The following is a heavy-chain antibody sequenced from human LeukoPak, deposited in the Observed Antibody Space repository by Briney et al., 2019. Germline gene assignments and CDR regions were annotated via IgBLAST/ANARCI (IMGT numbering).Heavy chain of an antibody. J-gene: IGHJ6*02. V-gene: IGHV5-51*01. D-gene: IGHD3-3*01. Sequence: GESLKISCKGSGYSFTSYWIGWVRQMPGKGLEWMGIIYPGDSDTRYSPSFQGQVTISADKSISTAYLQWSSLKASDTAMYYCARKIKQYYDCWSGYSSCYYYGMDVWGQGTTVTVSS. CDR3: ARKIKQYYDCWSGYSSCYYYGMDV. CDR1: GYSFTSYW. CDR2: IYPGDSDT.